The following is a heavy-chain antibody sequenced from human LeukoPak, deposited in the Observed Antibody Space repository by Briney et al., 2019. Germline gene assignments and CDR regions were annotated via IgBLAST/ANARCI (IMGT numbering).Heavy chain of an antibody. V-gene: IGHV4-34*01. J-gene: IGHJ4*02. CDR3: SREWERRGFDY. D-gene: IGHD1-26*01. CDR1: GGSFSGYY. CDR2: INHSGST. Sequence: SETLSLTCAVYGGSFSGYYWSWIRQPPGKGLEWIGEINHSGSTNYNPSLKSRVTISVDTSKNQFSLKLSSVTAADTAVYYCSREWERRGFDYWGQGTLVTVSS.